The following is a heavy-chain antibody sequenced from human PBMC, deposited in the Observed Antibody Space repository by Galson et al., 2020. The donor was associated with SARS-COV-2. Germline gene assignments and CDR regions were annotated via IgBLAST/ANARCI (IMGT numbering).Heavy chain of an antibody. J-gene: IGHJ6*02. V-gene: IGHV3-21*01. CDR3: AREASWAMFAMDV. D-gene: IGHD3-10*02. Sequence: ESLKISSSVSGFPFNSYTMNWVRQAPGKGLEWVSAISSSSDYIYNADSVKGRFTISRDNAKNVLYLQMNSLRAEDTAVYYCAREASWAMFAMDVWGQGTTVTVSS. CDR1: GFPFNSYT. CDR2: ISSSSDYI.